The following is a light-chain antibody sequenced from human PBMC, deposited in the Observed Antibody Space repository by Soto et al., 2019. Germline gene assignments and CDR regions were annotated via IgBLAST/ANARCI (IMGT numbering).Light chain of an antibody. CDR2: DTN. J-gene: IGLJ2*01. Sequence: QAVVTQEPSLTVSPGGTVTLTCASSTGAVTSGHYPFWFQQKPGQAPRTLIYDTNAKHSWTPARFSGSLLGGKAALTLSGAQPEDEADYFCLLSYGDYMRFGGGTKVTVL. CDR1: TGAVTSGHY. V-gene: IGLV7-46*01. CDR3: LLSYGDYMR.